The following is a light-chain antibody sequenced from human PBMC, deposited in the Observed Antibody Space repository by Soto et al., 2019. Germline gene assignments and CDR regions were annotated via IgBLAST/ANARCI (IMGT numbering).Light chain of an antibody. CDR3: CSSADGYTLV. J-gene: IGLJ3*02. CDR1: SNDIGAYNY. V-gene: IGLV2-11*01. Sequence: QSVLTQPRSVSGSPGQSVTISCTGTSNDIGAYNYVSWYQQHPAKAPKLMIYDVSRRPSGVPDRFSGSKSGNTASLTISGLQAEDEGDYYCCSSADGYTLVFGGGTKLTVL. CDR2: DVS.